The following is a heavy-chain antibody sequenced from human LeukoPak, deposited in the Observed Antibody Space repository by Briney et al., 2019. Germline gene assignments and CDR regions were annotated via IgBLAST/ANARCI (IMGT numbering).Heavy chain of an antibody. D-gene: IGHD3-3*01. CDR3: ARNYISDYYYYFDY. Sequence: GGSLRLSCAVSGFTVRSSYMSWVRQAPGKGLEWVSILHSGASVYYTDSVKGRFTISRDNSRNTLYLQMNSLRAEDAAVYYCARNYISDYYYYFDYWGQGTLVTVSS. CDR2: LHSGASV. J-gene: IGHJ4*02. V-gene: IGHV3-53*01. CDR1: GFTVRSSY.